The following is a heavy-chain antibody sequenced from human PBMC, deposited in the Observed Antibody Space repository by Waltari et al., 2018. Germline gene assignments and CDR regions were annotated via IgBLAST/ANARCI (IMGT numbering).Heavy chain of an antibody. J-gene: IGHJ4*02. V-gene: IGHV1-69*13. D-gene: IGHD3-22*01. CDR2: VIPIFGTA. Sequence: QVQLVQSGAEVKKPGASVKVSCKASGYTFTSYGISWVRQAPGQGLEWMGGVIPIFGTANYAQKFQGRVTITADESTSTAYMELSSLRSEDTAVYYCASPPLYYYDSSGYYLTLDYWGQGTLVTVSS. CDR1: GYTFTSYG. CDR3: ASPPLYYYDSSGYYLTLDY.